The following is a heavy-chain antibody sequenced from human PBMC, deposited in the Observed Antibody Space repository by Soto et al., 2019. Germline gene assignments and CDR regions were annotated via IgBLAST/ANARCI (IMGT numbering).Heavy chain of an antibody. CDR1: GYTFTSYG. Sequence: GASVKVSCKASGYTFTSYGISWVRQAPGQGLEWMGWISAYNGNTNYAQKLQGRFTISRDNAKNTLHLEMNSLRAEDTAVYYCVRDGHCITTSCYGNWFDPWGQGTLVTVSS. D-gene: IGHD2-2*01. J-gene: IGHJ5*02. CDR2: ISAYNGNT. V-gene: IGHV1-18*01. CDR3: VRDGHCITTSCYGNWFDP.